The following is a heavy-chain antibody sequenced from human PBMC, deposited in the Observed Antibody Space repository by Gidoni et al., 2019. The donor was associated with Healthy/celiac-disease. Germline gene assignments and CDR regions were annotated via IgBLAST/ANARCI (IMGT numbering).Heavy chain of an antibody. Sequence: QVQLQQWGAGLLKPSETLSLTCAVYGGSFSGYYWSWIRQPPGKGLEWIGEINHSGSTNYNPSLKSRVTISVDTSKNQFSLKLSSVTAADTAVYYCARTPSLRGYSYGYYFDYWGQGTLVTVSS. D-gene: IGHD5-18*01. J-gene: IGHJ4*02. CDR1: GGSFSGYY. V-gene: IGHV4-34*01. CDR2: INHSGST. CDR3: ARTPSLRGYSYGYYFDY.